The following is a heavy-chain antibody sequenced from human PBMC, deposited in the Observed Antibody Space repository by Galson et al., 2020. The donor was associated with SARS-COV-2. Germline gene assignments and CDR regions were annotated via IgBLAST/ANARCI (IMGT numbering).Heavy chain of an antibody. D-gene: IGHD6-19*01. CDR3: ASTGSGWYEWYFDL. CDR2: IYPGYSYT. Sequence: GESRKISCKGSGYSFTSYWIGWVRQMPGKGLEWMGIIYPGYSYTRYSPSFQGQVTIPADKSISTAYLQWSSLKASDTAMYYCASTGSGWYEWYFDLWGRGTLVTVSS. V-gene: IGHV5-51*01. J-gene: IGHJ2*01. CDR1: GYSFTSYW.